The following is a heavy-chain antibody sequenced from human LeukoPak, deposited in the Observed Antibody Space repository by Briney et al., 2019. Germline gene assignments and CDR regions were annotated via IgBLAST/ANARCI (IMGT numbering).Heavy chain of an antibody. D-gene: IGHD2-2*01. CDR3: ARAYWDRTSCPQHHSFDF. CDR2: IYHSGIT. V-gene: IGHV4-38-2*02. J-gene: IGHJ3*01. CDR1: DYSISTGYY. Sequence: PSETLSLTCSVADYSISTGYYWGWIRQPPGQGLEWIGSIYHSGITYYNPYNPSLKSRVTISVDTSNNQFSLRLSSVTAADTAMYYCARAYWDRTSCPQHHSFDFWGQGTMVTVSS.